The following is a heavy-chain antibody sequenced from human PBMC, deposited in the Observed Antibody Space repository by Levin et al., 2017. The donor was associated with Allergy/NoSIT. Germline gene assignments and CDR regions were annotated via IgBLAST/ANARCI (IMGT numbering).Heavy chain of an antibody. CDR3: ARRIAVAGPMDV. CDR1: GFTFSSYG. Sequence: GESLKISCAASGFTFSSYGMHWVRQAPGKGLEWVAVIWYDGSNKYYADSVKGRFTISRDNSKNTLYLQMNSLRAEDTAVYYCARRIAVAGPMDVWGKGTTVTVSS. D-gene: IGHD6-19*01. CDR2: IWYDGSNK. J-gene: IGHJ6*03. V-gene: IGHV3-33*01.